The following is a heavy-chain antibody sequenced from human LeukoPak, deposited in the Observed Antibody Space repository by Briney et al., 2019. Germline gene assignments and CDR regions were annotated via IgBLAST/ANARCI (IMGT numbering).Heavy chain of an antibody. D-gene: IGHD2-15*01. CDR2: INGDESST. J-gene: IGHJ4*02. CDR3: ARVRDCGGGSCFSYLDY. CDR1: GFTVSSNY. V-gene: IGHV3-74*01. Sequence: GGSLRLSCAASGFTVSSNYMHWVRQVPGKGLVWVSRINGDESSTTYADSVKGRFTISRDNAKNTLYLQMNTLRAEDTAVYYCARVRDCGGGSCFSYLDYWGQGTLVTVSS.